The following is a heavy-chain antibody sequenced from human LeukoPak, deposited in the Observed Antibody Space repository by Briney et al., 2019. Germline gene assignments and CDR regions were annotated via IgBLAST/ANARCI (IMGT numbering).Heavy chain of an antibody. CDR3: ARPHGGYSYGYGAFDI. Sequence: SETLSLTCTVSGGSISSGDYYWSWIRQPPGKGLEWIGYIYYSGSTYYNPSLKSRVTISVDTSKNQFSLKLSSVTAADTAVYYCARPHGGYSYGYGAFDIWGQGTMVTVSS. V-gene: IGHV4-30-4*08. D-gene: IGHD5-18*01. CDR1: GGSISSGDYY. J-gene: IGHJ3*02. CDR2: IYYSGST.